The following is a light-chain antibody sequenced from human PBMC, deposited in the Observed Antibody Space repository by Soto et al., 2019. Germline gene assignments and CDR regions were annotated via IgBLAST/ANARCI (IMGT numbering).Light chain of an antibody. V-gene: IGLV2-14*03. CDR3: SSYTSSSTHV. Sequence: QSALTQPASVSGSPGQSITISCTGTSSDVGSYTFVSWYQQHPDKVPKLMIFDVSRRPSCVSDRFSGSKSGNTASLTISGLQPEDEADYYCSSYTSSSTHVFGSGTKLTVL. J-gene: IGLJ1*01. CDR1: SSDVGSYTF. CDR2: DVS.